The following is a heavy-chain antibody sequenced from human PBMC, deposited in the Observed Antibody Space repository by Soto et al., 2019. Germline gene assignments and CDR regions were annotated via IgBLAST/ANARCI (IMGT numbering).Heavy chain of an antibody. J-gene: IGHJ4*02. CDR3: ARGGHCTNGVCSALDY. V-gene: IGHV4-59*08. D-gene: IGHD2-8*01. CDR1: GGSISPYY. Sequence: SXTLSLTCTVSGGSISPYYXNWIRQPPGKGPKWIGYIYYGGSANYNPSLKSRVTISVDTSKKQFSLKLSSVTAAATAVYYCARGGHCTNGVCSALDYWGQGTLVTVSS. CDR2: IYYGGSA.